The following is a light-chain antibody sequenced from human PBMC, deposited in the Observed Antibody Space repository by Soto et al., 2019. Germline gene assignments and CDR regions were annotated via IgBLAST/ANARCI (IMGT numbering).Light chain of an antibody. CDR1: RSVLYSSNNKNY. Sequence: DIVMTQSPDSLAVSLGERATINCKSSRSVLYSSNNKNYLAGYQQKPGQPPKLLIYWASTRESGVPDRFSGSGSGTDFTLTISSLQAEDVALYYCQQYYSTPFTFGPGTKVDIK. J-gene: IGKJ3*01. CDR2: WAS. V-gene: IGKV4-1*01. CDR3: QQYYSTPFT.